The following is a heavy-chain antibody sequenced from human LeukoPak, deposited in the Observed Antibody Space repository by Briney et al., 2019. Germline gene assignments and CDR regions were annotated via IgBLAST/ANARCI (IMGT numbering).Heavy chain of an antibody. CDR3: ARDGSPGTTTGLDWFDP. J-gene: IGHJ5*02. D-gene: IGHD1-26*01. CDR2: ISSSSSYI. CDR1: GFTFSSYS. V-gene: IGHV3-21*01. Sequence: PGGSLRLSCAASGFTFSSYSMNWVRQAPGKGLEWVSSISSSSSYIYYADSVKGRFTISRDNAKNSLYLQMNSLRAEDTAVYYCARDGSPGTTTGLDWFDPWGQGTLVTVSS.